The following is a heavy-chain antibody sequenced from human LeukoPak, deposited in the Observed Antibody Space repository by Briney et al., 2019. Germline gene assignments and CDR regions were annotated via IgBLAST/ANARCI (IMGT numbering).Heavy chain of an antibody. D-gene: IGHD3-9*01. J-gene: IGHJ4*02. CDR3: TSPLGADILTGYYG. CDR1: GFTFSSYW. Sequence: GGSLRLSCAASGFTFSSYWMSWVRQAPGQGLEWVANIKQDGSEKYYVDSVKGRFTISRDNAKNSLYLQMNTLRAEDTAVYYCTSPLGADILTGYYGWGQGTLVTISS. V-gene: IGHV3-7*01. CDR2: IKQDGSEK.